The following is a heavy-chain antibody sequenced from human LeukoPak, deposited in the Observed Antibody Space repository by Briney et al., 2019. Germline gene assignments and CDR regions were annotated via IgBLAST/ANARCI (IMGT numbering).Heavy chain of an antibody. CDR2: IWYDGSNK. Sequence: GGSLRLSCAASGFTFSSYGMHWVSQAPGKGLEWVAVIWYDGSNKYYADSVKGRFTISRDNSKNTLYLQMNSLRAEDTAVYYCAKDHSGSPGAFDIWGQGTMVTVS. J-gene: IGHJ3*02. CDR1: GFTFSSYG. D-gene: IGHD2-15*01. V-gene: IGHV3-33*06. CDR3: AKDHSGSPGAFDI.